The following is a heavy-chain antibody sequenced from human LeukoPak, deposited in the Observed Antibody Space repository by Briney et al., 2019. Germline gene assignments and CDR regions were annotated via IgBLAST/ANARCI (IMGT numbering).Heavy chain of an antibody. CDR1: GFTFSSYA. V-gene: IGHV3-23*01. CDR3: ANVGYCSGTSCPTHFDY. D-gene: IGHD2-2*01. CDR2: ISGSGGST. Sequence: TGGSLRLSCAASGFTFSSYAMSWVRQAPGKGLEWVSAISGSGGSTYYADSVKGRFTISRDNSKNTLYLQMNSLRAEDTAVYYCANVGYCSGTSCPTHFDYWGQGTLVTVSS. J-gene: IGHJ4*02.